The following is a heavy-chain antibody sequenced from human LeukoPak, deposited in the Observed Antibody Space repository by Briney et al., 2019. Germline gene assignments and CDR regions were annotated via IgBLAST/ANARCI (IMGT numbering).Heavy chain of an antibody. V-gene: IGHV3-30-3*01. CDR1: GFTFSSYA. CDR3: AREYDYVWGSYRPDAFDI. J-gene: IGHJ3*02. CDR2: KSYDGSNK. D-gene: IGHD3-16*02. Sequence: GGSLRLSCAASGFTFSSYAMHWVRQAPGKGLKWVAVKSYDGSNKYYADSVKGRFTISRDNSKNTLYLQMNSLRAEDTAVYYCAREYDYVWGSYRPDAFDIWGQGTMVTVSS.